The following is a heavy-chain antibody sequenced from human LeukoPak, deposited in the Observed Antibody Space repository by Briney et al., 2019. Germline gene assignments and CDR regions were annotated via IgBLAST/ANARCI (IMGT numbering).Heavy chain of an antibody. Sequence: QPGRSLRLSCAASGFTFDDYAMHWVRQAPGKGLEWVSGISWNSGSIGYADSVTGRFTISRDNAKNSLYLQMNSLRAEDMALYYCAKSGTSSSSWYTFDYWGQGTLVTVSS. J-gene: IGHJ4*02. CDR1: GFTFDDYA. D-gene: IGHD6-13*01. CDR3: AKSGTSSSSWYTFDY. V-gene: IGHV3-9*03. CDR2: ISWNSGSI.